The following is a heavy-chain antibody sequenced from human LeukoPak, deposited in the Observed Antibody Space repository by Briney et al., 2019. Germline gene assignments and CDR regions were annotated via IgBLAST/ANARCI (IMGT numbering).Heavy chain of an antibody. CDR2: ISGSRGST. Sequence: PGGSLRLSCAASGFTFSSYSMNWVRQAPGKGLEWVSAISGSRGSTYYADSVKGRFTISRDNSKNTLYLQMNSLRAEDTAVYYCAKGQVAGPTNNRFDYWGQGTLVTVSS. D-gene: IGHD6-19*01. CDR1: GFTFSSYS. J-gene: IGHJ4*02. CDR3: AKGQVAGPTNNRFDY. V-gene: IGHV3-23*01.